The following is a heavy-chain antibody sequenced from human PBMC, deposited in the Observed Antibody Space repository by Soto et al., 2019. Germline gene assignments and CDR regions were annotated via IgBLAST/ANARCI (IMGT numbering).Heavy chain of an antibody. Sequence: QVQLQESGPGLVKPSQTLSLTCTVSGGSISSGGYYWSWIRQHPGKGLEWIGYIYYSGSTYFNPSLKSRLTISVDTSKNQFSLQLSSVTAADTALYYCARAGHSSSSEGANWFDPWGQGTLVTVSS. CDR1: GGSISSGGYY. J-gene: IGHJ5*02. CDR3: ARAGHSSSSEGANWFDP. CDR2: IYYSGST. D-gene: IGHD6-6*01. V-gene: IGHV4-31*03.